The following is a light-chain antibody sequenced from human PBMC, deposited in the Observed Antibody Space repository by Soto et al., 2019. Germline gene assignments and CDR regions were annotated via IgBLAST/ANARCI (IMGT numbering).Light chain of an antibody. CDR2: DVN. CDR3: CSYAGSYTSL. Sequence: QSALTQPRSVSGSPGQSVTISCTGTSSDVGTYNYVSWYQQHPGKAPKLIIYDVNQRPSGVPDRFSGSKSGNTASLTISGLQAEDESDYYCCSYAGSYTSLFGRGTKVTVL. V-gene: IGLV2-11*01. J-gene: IGLJ2*01. CDR1: SSDVGTYNY.